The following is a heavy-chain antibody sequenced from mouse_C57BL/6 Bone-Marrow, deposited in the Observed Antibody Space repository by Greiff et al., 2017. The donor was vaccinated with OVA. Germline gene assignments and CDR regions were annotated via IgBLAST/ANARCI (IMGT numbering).Heavy chain of an antibody. D-gene: IGHD6-1*01. V-gene: IGHV1-53*01. CDR1: GYTFTSYW. Sequence: VQLQQSGTELVKPGASVKLSCKASGYTFTSYWMHWVKQRPGQGLEWIGNINPSNGGTNYNEKFKSKATLTVDKSSSTAYMQLSSLTSEDSAVYYCARGQPQEEYFDYWGQGTTLTVSS. CDR2: INPSNGGT. J-gene: IGHJ2*01. CDR3: ARGQPQEEYFDY.